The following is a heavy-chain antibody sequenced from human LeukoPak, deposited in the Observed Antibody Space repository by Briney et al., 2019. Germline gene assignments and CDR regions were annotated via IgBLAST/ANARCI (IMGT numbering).Heavy chain of an antibody. J-gene: IGHJ4*02. D-gene: IGHD6-25*01. Sequence: GGSVRLSCAASGFIFSTYEMNWVRQARGKGLEGVSYISSSGGTIYYADSVKGRFTISRDNAKNSLYLQMNSLRAEDTAVYYCARDGDLTPAVPFDGWGQGTLVTVSS. CDR1: GFIFSTYE. CDR2: ISSSGGTI. CDR3: ARDGDLTPAVPFDG. V-gene: IGHV3-48*03.